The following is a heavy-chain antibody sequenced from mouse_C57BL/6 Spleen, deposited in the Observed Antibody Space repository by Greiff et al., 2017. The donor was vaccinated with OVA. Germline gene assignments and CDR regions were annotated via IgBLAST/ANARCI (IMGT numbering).Heavy chain of an antibody. CDR1: GFNIKNTY. V-gene: IGHV14-3*01. CDR3: ARTVASSYRNYFDY. J-gene: IGHJ2*01. D-gene: IGHD1-1*01. Sequence: EVKLMESVAELVRPGASVKLSCTASGFNIKNTYMHWVKQRPEQGLEWIGRIDPANGNTKYAPKFQGKATITADTSSNTAYLQLSSLTSEDTAIYYWARTVASSYRNYFDYWGQGTTLTVSS. CDR2: IDPANGNT.